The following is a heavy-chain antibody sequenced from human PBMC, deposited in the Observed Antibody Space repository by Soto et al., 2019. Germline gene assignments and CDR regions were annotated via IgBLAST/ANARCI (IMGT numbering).Heavy chain of an antibody. CDR2: ISGSGGST. J-gene: IGHJ4*02. CDR3: ARVFSSGWYSFDY. CDR1: GFTFSSYA. V-gene: IGHV3-23*01. Sequence: GGSLRLSCAASGFTFSSYAMSWVRQAPGKGLEWVSVISGSGGSTFYADSVTGRFTISRDNSKNTLFLQMNSLRAEDTAVYYCARVFSSGWYSFDYWGQGTLVTVSS. D-gene: IGHD6-19*01.